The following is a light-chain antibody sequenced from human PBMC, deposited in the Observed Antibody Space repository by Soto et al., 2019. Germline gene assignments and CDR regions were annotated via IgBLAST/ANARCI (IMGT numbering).Light chain of an antibody. V-gene: IGKV1-39*01. CDR3: QQTYSTPPT. CDR1: QSIITY. CDR2: AAS. Sequence: DIQLTQSPSSLSASVGDRITITCRTSQSIITYLNWYQQRPGKAPKLLIYAASSSQTGDPSRFSGSGSGTDFTLTISSLQPEDFATYYCQQTYSTPPTFGQGTKVDIK. J-gene: IGKJ1*01.